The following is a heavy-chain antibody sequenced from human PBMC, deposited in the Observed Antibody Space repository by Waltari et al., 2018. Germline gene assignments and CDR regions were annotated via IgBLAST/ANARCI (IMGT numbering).Heavy chain of an antibody. Sequence: QLVESGGGLVKPGGSLRLSCAASGYAFSSYHMNWGRQAPGKGLEWVSSINSSSTYIYYADSVKGRFTVSRDNAKNALFLQMSSLGVEDTAVYYCASVDSSAFSRSFDYWGLGTLVTVSS. D-gene: IGHD3-22*01. CDR3: ASVDSSAFSRSFDY. V-gene: IGHV3-21*02. CDR1: GYAFSSYH. J-gene: IGHJ4*02. CDR2: INSSSTYI.